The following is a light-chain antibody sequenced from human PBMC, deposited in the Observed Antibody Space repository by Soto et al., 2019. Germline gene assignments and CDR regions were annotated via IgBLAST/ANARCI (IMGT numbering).Light chain of an antibody. CDR3: QQYYSYPQMYT. V-gene: IGKV1-8*01. Sequence: AIRMTQSPSSLSASTGDRVTITCRASQGISSYLAWYQQKPGKAPKLLIYADSTFQSGVPSRFSGSGSGTDFQLTISCLHSEDFATEYCQQYYSYPQMYTFCQWTKLEIK. CDR2: ADS. CDR1: QGISSY. J-gene: IGKJ2*01.